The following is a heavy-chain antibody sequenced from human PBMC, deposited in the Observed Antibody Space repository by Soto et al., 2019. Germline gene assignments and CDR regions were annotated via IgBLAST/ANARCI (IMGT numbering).Heavy chain of an antibody. J-gene: IGHJ6*02. V-gene: IGHV3-49*04. D-gene: IGHD3-3*01. CDR3: TRVREWQIPIRCRYYGMGV. Sequence: LILSCTTSGFTFSVYTMSWVRQAPGKGLEWVGSITSNAYGAATEYAPSVKDRFIISRDDSKDIAYLEMNSLKSEDTGVYYCTRVREWQIPIRCRYYGMGVWGQGTTVTVSS. CDR1: GFTFSVYT. CDR2: ITSNAYGAAT.